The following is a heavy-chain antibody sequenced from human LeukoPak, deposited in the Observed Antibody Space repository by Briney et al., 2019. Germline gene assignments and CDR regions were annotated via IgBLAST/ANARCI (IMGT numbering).Heavy chain of an antibody. CDR2: IYYSGST. Sequence: SETLSLTCTVSGGSISSSSYYWGWIRQPPGKGLEWIGSIYYSGSTYYNPSLKSRVTISVDTSKNQFSLKLSSVTAADTAVYYCARSGSGWYYYYYYMDVWGKGTTVTVSS. D-gene: IGHD6-19*01. J-gene: IGHJ6*03. CDR1: GGSISSSSYY. V-gene: IGHV4-39*07. CDR3: ARSGSGWYYYYYYMDV.